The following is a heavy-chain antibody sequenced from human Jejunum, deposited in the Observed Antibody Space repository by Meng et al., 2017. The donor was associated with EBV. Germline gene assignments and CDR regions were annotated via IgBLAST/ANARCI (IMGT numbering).Heavy chain of an antibody. CDR2: INHSGST. J-gene: IGHJ4*02. D-gene: IGHD3-16*02. V-gene: IGHV4-34*02. CDR1: RGSFSGYY. Sequence: VQLQKGGAGLLNPAGTLSRTCAVYRGSFSGYYWSWIRQHPGKGLEWIGEINHSGSTNYNPSLRSRVTISVETSKNQFSLRLNSVTAADTAVYYCARVAFSYTTRSLDSWGQGTLVTVSS. CDR3: ARVAFSYTTRSLDS.